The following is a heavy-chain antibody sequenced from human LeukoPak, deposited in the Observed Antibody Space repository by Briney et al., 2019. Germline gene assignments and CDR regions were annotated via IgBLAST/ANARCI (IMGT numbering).Heavy chain of an antibody. D-gene: IGHD1-20*01. J-gene: IGHJ4*02. CDR1: GFTFSSYE. CDR3: ARGITGMPHFDY. Sequence: PGGSLRLSCAASGFTFSSYEMNWVRQAPGKELEWVSYISSSGSTIYYADSVKGRFTISRDNAKNSLYLQMDSLRAEDTAVYYCARGITGMPHFDYWGQGTLVTVSS. V-gene: IGHV3-48*03. CDR2: ISSSGSTI.